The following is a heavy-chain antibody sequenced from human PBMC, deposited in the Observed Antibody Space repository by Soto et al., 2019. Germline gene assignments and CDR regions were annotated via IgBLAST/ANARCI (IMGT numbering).Heavy chain of an antibody. CDR2: INHSGST. D-gene: IGHD3-10*01. J-gene: IGHJ6*03. CDR1: GGSFSGYY. CDR3: AREGSHYGSGKGYYYMDV. Sequence: QVQLQQWGAGLLKPSETLSLTCAVYGGSFSGYYWSWIRQPPGKGLEWIGEINHSGSTNYNPSLKSRVTISVDTSKNQFSLKLSSVTAADTAVYYCAREGSHYGSGKGYYYMDVWGKGTPVTVSS. V-gene: IGHV4-34*01.